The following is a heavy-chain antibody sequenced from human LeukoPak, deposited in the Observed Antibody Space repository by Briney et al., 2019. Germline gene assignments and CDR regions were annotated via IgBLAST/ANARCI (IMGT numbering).Heavy chain of an antibody. CDR1: GFTFSIYA. J-gene: IGHJ4*02. V-gene: IGHV3-30-3*01. CDR2: ISYDGSNK. D-gene: IGHD6-19*01. CDR3: ARESHIQGTQWLVDY. Sequence: GGSLRLSCAASGFTFSIYAMHWVRQAPGKGLEWVAVISYDGSNKYYADSVKGRFTISRDNSKNTLYLQMNSLRAEDTAVYYCARESHIQGTQWLVDYWGQGTLVTVSS.